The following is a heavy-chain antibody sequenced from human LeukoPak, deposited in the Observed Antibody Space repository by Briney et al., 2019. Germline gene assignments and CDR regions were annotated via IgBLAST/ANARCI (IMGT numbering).Heavy chain of an antibody. V-gene: IGHV4-59*11. Sequence: SETLSLTCTVSGGSIRSHYWSWIRQPPGKRLEWIGYIHYSGSTNYNPALQSRLTISIDTSKNQFSLKLMSVTAADTAVYYCARDSGTTGEVKFDPWGQGILVTVSS. D-gene: IGHD3-10*01. CDR3: ARDSGTTGEVKFDP. CDR1: GGSIRSHY. CDR2: IHYSGST. J-gene: IGHJ5*02.